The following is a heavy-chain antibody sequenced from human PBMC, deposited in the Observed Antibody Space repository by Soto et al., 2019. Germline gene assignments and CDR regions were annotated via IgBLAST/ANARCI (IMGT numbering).Heavy chain of an antibody. CDR3: ARDNYGDYSL. J-gene: IGHJ4*02. D-gene: IGHD4-17*01. CDR1: GYTFTSNG. V-gene: IGHV1-18*01. CDR2: INTFSGNT. Sequence: ASVKVSCKASGYTFTSNGISWMRQAPGQGLEWMGWINTFSGNTNYVQKFQDRATMTTDTSTSTAYMELRSLRSDDTAVYFCARDNYGDYSLWGQGTLVTVSS.